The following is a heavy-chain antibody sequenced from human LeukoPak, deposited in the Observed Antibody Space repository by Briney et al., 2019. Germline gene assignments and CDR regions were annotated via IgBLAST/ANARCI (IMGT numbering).Heavy chain of an antibody. D-gene: IGHD2-15*01. CDR3: ARRQGCSSSSCPPDS. J-gene: IGHJ4*02. Sequence: GESLKISCRGSGYSFTTYWIGWVRQMPGKGLEWMGIIYPGDSDTRYSPFFQGQVTMSADKSINTAYLQWSNLKASDTAMYYCARRQGCSSSSCPPDSWGQGTLVTVSS. CDR1: GYSFTTYW. V-gene: IGHV5-51*01. CDR2: IYPGDSDT.